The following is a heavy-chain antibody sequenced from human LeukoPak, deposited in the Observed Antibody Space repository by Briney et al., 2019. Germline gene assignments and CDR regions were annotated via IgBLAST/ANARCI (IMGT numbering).Heavy chain of an antibody. CDR3: TTFDM. CDR1: GFTFTNYG. V-gene: IGHV3-30*03. Sequence: PGGSLRLSCAASGFTFTNYGIHWVRLAPGKGLELVAVISSDGSNKHYADSVKGRFTISRDDSKNTLYLQMNSLRVDDTALYYCTTFDMWGQGTMVTVSS. J-gene: IGHJ3*02. CDR2: ISSDGSNK.